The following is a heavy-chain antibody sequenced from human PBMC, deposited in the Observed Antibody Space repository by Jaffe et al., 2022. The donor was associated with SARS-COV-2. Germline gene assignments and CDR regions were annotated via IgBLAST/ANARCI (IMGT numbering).Heavy chain of an antibody. J-gene: IGHJ6*02. CDR1: GGSISSYY. CDR2: IYYSGST. Sequence: QVQLQESGPGLVKPSETLSLTCTVSGGSISSYYWSWIRQPPGKGLEWIGYIYYSGSTNYNPSLKSRVTISVDTSKNQFSLKLSSVTAADTAVYYCARTGVVPAAMGYYYYGMDVWGQGTTVTVSS. V-gene: IGHV4-59*01. D-gene: IGHD2-2*01. CDR3: ARTGVVPAAMGYYYYGMDV.